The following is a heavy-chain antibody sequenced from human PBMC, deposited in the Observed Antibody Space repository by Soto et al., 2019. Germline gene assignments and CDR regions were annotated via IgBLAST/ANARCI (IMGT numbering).Heavy chain of an antibody. V-gene: IGHV3-23*01. CDR1: GFTFSSYS. CDR3: AKATLRVVHPLVFDY. J-gene: IGHJ4*02. D-gene: IGHD3-3*01. Sequence: GGSLRLSCAASGFTFSSYSMSWVRQAPGKGLAYVSSISANGGSTYTADAMKGRFTISRDNSKNSLYLQMNVLRAEDTAIYYCAKATLRVVHPLVFDYWGQGSLVTVSS. CDR2: ISANGGST.